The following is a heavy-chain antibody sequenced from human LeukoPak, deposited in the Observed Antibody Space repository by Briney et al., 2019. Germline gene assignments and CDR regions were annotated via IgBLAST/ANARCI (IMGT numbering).Heavy chain of an antibody. J-gene: IGHJ3*01. CDR1: GVSISPYY. D-gene: IGHD3-3*01. Sequence: SETLSLTCAVSGVSISPYYWAWIRRPPGKGLEWIGYIHTSGSNNQYPSLKSRVTISVDKSKNHSSLRLTSVTAADTAVYYCARLSAAVHLGAFDLWGQGTMVTVSS. V-gene: IGHV4-4*09. CDR3: ARLSAAVHLGAFDL. CDR2: IHTSGSN.